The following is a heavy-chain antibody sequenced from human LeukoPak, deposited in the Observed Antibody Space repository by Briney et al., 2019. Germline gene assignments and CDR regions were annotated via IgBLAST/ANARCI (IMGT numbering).Heavy chain of an antibody. CDR2: ISNSGTTI. J-gene: IGHJ6*03. Sequence: GGSLRLSCAASGFPFSAYYFNWIRQAPGKGLEWLSYISNSGTTIYYVDSVKGRFTISRDNAKNSLYLQMNSLRAEDTAVYYCARVPSYYYYMDVWGKGTTVTVSS. V-gene: IGHV3-11*01. CDR3: ARVPSYYYYMDV. CDR1: GFPFSAYY.